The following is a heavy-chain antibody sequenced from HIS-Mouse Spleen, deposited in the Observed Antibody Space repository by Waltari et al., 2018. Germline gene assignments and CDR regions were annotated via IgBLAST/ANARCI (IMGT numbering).Heavy chain of an antibody. CDR3: AREIPYSSSWYDWYFDL. CDR1: GGSISSSSYY. D-gene: IGHD6-13*01. Sequence: QLQLQESGPGLVKPSETLSLTCTVSGGSISSSSYYWGWIRQPQGKGLEWIGSIYYRVSNYYNPSLTSRVTISVDTSKTQCSLKLSSVTAADTAVYYCAREIPYSSSWYDWYFDLWGRGTLVTVSS. J-gene: IGHJ2*01. CDR2: IYYRVSN. V-gene: IGHV4-39*07.